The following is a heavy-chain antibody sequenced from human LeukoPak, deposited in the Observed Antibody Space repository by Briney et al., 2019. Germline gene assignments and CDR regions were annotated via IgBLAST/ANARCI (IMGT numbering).Heavy chain of an antibody. CDR2: IYHSGST. Sequence: PSETLPLTCTVSGGSIRSDSYYWTWIRQNPGKGLEWIGFIYHSGSTYYNPSLKSRVTLSVDTSKNQFSLDLSSVTAADTAVYYCARRLEESSTISQTNWFDPWGQGTLVTVSS. J-gene: IGHJ5*02. V-gene: IGHV4-31*03. D-gene: IGHD3-10*01. CDR1: GGSIRSDSYY. CDR3: ARRLEESSTISQTNWFDP.